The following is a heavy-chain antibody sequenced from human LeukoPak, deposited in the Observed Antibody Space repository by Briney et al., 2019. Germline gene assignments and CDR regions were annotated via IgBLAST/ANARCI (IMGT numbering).Heavy chain of an antibody. V-gene: IGHV3-33*03. CDR2: IQHDGSDE. J-gene: IGHJ4*02. CDR3: VPLPAGNFPGFDY. D-gene: IGHD1-7*01. Sequence: PGGSLRLSCAASGFTFSSNLMHWVRQAPGKGLEWVAVIQHDGSDEYYADSVKGRFTISRDDSKNTVSLQMNSLRVEDAALYYCVPLPAGNFPGFDYWGQGTRVTVSS. CDR1: GFTFSSNL.